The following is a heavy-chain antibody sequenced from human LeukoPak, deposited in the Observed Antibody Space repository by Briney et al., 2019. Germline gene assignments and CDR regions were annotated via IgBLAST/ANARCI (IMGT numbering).Heavy chain of an antibody. CDR3: ARKSLGWLQFHRYFDY. D-gene: IGHD5-24*01. V-gene: IGHV3-66*01. CDR2: IYSGGST. Sequence: PGGSLRLSCAASELSVGSNYMTWVRQAPGKGLEWVSLIYSGGSTYYADSVKGRFTISRDNSKNTLYLQMNSLRAEDTAVYYCARKSLGWLQFHRYFDYWGQGTLVTVSS. J-gene: IGHJ4*02. CDR1: ELSVGSNY.